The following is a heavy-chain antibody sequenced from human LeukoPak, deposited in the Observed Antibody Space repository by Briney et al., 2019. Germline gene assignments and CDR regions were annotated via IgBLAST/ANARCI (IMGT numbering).Heavy chain of an antibody. CDR1: GFTFSNYW. CDR2: IKPDGSEE. J-gene: IGHJ4*02. CDR3: TRDPLGESDH. Sequence: PGGSLRLSCAASGFTFSNYWMSWVRQAPGKGLEWVANIKPDGSEEYYVGSVKGRFTISRDNAKNSLYLQMNSLRAEDTAVYYCTRDPLGESDHWGQGTLVTVSS. V-gene: IGHV3-7*01. D-gene: IGHD3-10*01.